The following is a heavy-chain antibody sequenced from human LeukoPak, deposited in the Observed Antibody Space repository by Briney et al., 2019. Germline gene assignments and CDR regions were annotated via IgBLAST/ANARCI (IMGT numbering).Heavy chain of an antibody. CDR1: GFDLNTYE. V-gene: IGHV3-48*03. J-gene: IGHJ5*02. CDR3: ARGDPHADL. CDR2: ITISGHTK. Sequence: GGSLRLSCAASGFDLNTYEMNWVRRAPGKGLEWIADITISGHTKNYADSVKGRFTISRDNAGTSLCLQMNSLRVEDTGVYYCARGDPHADLWGQGTLVTVSS.